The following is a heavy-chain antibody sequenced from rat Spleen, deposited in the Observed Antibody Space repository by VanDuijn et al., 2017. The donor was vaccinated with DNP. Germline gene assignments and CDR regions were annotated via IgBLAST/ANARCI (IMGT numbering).Heavy chain of an antibody. J-gene: IGHJ2*01. V-gene: IGHV4-2*01. CDR1: GFNFNDYW. D-gene: IGHD4-1*01. Sequence: EVKLVESGGGLVQPGRSLKLSCAASGFNFNDYWMGWVRQAPGKGLEWIGEINEDSGTINYTPSLKAKFTISRDNAQNTLYLQMSKLGSEDSAIYYCSREGLRASDYWGQGVLVTVSS. CDR3: SREGLRASDY. CDR2: INEDSGTI.